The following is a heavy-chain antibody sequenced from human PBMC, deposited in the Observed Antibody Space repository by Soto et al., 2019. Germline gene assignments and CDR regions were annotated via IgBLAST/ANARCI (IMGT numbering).Heavy chain of an antibody. J-gene: IGHJ6*02. Sequence: QVQLVQSGAEVKKPGSSVKVSCKASGGTFSTSAISWVRQAPGQGLEWVGGIMPVFATPDYAQKFHGRVTISAEESMTTAYLELTWLRTDDTAVYYCARDNDRQQLGGNYYYILDDWGQGTAIIVSS. D-gene: IGHD1-1*01. CDR2: IMPVFATP. V-gene: IGHV1-69*12. CDR3: ARDNDRQQLGGNYYYILDD. CDR1: GGTFSTSA.